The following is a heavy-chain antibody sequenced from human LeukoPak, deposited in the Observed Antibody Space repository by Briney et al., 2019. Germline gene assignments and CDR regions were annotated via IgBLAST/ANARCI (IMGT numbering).Heavy chain of an antibody. CDR3: AKRALWFGELFGYYYMDV. V-gene: IGHV3-30*02. CDR1: GFTFSTYG. J-gene: IGHJ6*03. Sequence: GGSLRLSCAASGFTFSTYGMHWVRPAPGKGLEWVAFIRYDGSNKYYADSVKGRFTISRDNSKNTLYLQMNSLRAEDTAVYYCAKRALWFGELFGYYYMDVWGKGTTVTISS. CDR2: IRYDGSNK. D-gene: IGHD3-10*01.